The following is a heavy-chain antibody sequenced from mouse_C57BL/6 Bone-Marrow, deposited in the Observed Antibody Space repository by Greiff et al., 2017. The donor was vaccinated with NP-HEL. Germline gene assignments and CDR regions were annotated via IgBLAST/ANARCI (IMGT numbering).Heavy chain of an antibody. CDR1: GFTFSSYA. J-gene: IGHJ4*01. Sequence: EVKLVESGGGLVKPGGSLKLSCAASGFTFSSYAMSWVRQTPEKRLEWVATISDGGSYTYYPDNVKGRFTISRDNAKNNLYLQMSHLTSEDTAMYYCARDTYYARVYYYAMDYWGQGTSVTVSS. D-gene: IGHD1-1*02. CDR2: ISDGGSYT. CDR3: ARDTYYARVYYYAMDY. V-gene: IGHV5-4*01.